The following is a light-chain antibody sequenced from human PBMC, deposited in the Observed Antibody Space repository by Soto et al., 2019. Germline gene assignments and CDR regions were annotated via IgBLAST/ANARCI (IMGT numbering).Light chain of an antibody. J-gene: IGKJ1*01. CDR1: QNIYTW. CDR3: QHYDSYPWT. CDR2: KAS. V-gene: IGKV1-5*03. Sequence: DYQVTQSPSTLSASVGDRVTVTCRASQNIYTWLAWYQQKPGIAPKLLIHKASTLESGVPSRFSGSGYGTEFTLTISGLQPEDSATYYCQHYDSYPWTFGQGTKVDIK.